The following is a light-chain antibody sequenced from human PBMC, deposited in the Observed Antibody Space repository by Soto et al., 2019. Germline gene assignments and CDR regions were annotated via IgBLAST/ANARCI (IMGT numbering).Light chain of an antibody. CDR1: QSVSSSY. V-gene: IGKV3D-20*01. Sequence: EIVLTQSPATLSLSPGERATLSCGASQSVSSSYLAWYQQKPGLAPRLLIYDASSRATGIPERFSGSGSGTDFTLTISRLEPDDLAVYYCQQYGSSPYNFGKGTKLEI. J-gene: IGKJ2*01. CDR3: QQYGSSPYN. CDR2: DAS.